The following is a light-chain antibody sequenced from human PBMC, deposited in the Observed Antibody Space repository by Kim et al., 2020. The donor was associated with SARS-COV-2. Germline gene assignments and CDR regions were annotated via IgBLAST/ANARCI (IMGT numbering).Light chain of an antibody. V-gene: IGLV7-46*01. CDR1: TGAVTSGHY. Sequence: QAVVTQEASLTVSPGETVTLTCGSSTGAVTSGHYPYWFQQKPGQAPRTLIYHTTNRHSWTPARFSGSLLGGKAALTLSGAQPEDEAEYYCLLFYSGAGIFGGGTQLTVL. CDR2: HTT. CDR3: LLFYSGAGI. J-gene: IGLJ2*01.